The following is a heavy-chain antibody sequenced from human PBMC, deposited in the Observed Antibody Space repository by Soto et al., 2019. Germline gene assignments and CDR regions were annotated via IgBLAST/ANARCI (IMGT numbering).Heavy chain of an antibody. D-gene: IGHD3-10*01. J-gene: IGHJ4*02. V-gene: IGHV3-23*01. Sequence: GGSLRLSCAASGFTFSSYAMSWVRQAPGKGLEWVSAISGSGGSTYYADSAKGRFTISRDNSKNTLYLQMNSLRAEDTAVYYCAKDLPRITMVRGVLDYWGQGTLVTVSS. CDR1: GFTFSSYA. CDR2: ISGSGGST. CDR3: AKDLPRITMVRGVLDY.